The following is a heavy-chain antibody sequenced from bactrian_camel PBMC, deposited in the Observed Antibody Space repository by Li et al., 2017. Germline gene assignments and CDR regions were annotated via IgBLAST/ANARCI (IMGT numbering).Heavy chain of an antibody. CDR2: LDSDGTP. CDR1: GYNYDSNC. D-gene: IGHD3*01. V-gene: IGHV3S53*01. J-gene: IGHJ4*01. Sequence: HVQLVESGGGSVQAGGSLKLSCEASGYNYDSNCVGWFRQSPGKEREGVAALDSDGTPSYADSAKGRFTLSKDDAKNTLYLQMDSLKPEDTGMYYCATPLAGSGGFCSPPLSPRSYIQWGRGTQVTVS. CDR3: ATPLAGSGGFCSPPLSPRSYIQ.